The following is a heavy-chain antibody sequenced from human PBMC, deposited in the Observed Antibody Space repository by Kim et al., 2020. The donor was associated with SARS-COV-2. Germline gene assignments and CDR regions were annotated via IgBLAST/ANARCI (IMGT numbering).Heavy chain of an antibody. V-gene: IGHV3-11*04. CDR1: GFTFSDYY. D-gene: IGHD4-17*01. J-gene: IGHJ4*02. CDR3: AREQVHGGDY. Sequence: GGSLRLSCAASGFTFSDYYMSWVRQAPGKGLEWVSYISTSGSTIYYADSVKGRFTISRDNAKSSLYLQMSSLRAEDTAIYYCAREQVHGGDYWGQGTLVTVSS. CDR2: ISTSGSTI.